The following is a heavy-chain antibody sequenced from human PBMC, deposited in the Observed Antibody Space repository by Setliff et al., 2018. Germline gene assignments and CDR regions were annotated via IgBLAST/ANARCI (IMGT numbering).Heavy chain of an antibody. CDR1: GGTFNSYG. CDR3: AKAARYQLLMSPHWFDP. D-gene: IGHD2-2*01. CDR2: SIPISGTT. V-gene: IGHV1-69*06. J-gene: IGHJ5*02. Sequence: SVKVSCKTSGGTFNSYGIDWVRQAPGQGLEWMGRSIPISGTTKYAQKFQDRVTITADKSTSTAYMELSSLTSDDTAVYYCAKAARYQLLMSPHWFDPWGQGTLVTVSS.